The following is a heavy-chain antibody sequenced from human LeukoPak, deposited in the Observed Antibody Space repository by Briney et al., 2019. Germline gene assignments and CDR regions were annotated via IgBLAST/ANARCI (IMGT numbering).Heavy chain of an antibody. CDR3: ARGILGSGWLYFDY. Sequence: SETLSLTCTVSGASTSAYYWSWIRQPPGKGLEWIGYIYYSGSTNYNPSLKSRVTISVDTSKNQFSLKLSSVTAADTAVYYCARGILGSGWLYFDYWGQGTLVTVSS. CDR2: IYYSGST. CDR1: GASTSAYY. D-gene: IGHD6-19*01. J-gene: IGHJ4*02. V-gene: IGHV4-59*08.